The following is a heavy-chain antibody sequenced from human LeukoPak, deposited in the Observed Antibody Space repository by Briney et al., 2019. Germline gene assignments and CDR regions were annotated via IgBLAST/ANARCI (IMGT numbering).Heavy chain of an antibody. D-gene: IGHD3-9*01. CDR3: AKWGGYDILTGYYVSDF. J-gene: IGHJ4*02. CDR1: GFTFSSYA. CDR2: ITGSGDTT. Sequence: PGASLRLSCAASGFTFSSYAMSWVRQAPGKGLEWVSAITGSGDTTYYADSVKGRFTVSRDNSKNTLYVEMNTLRAEDTAVYYCAKWGGYDILTGYYVSDFWGQGTLVTVSS. V-gene: IGHV3-23*01.